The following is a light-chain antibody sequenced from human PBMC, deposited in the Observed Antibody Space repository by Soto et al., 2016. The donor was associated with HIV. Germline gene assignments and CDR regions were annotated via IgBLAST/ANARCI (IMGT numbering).Light chain of an antibody. J-gene: IGKJ5*01. Sequence: DIQMTQSPSSLSASIGDRVTITCRASQSISSWVAWYQQKPGKAPNLLIYKASNLESGVPSRFSGSGSGTEFTLTISSLQPEDFATYYCQQLNSYPITFGQGTRLEIK. V-gene: IGKV1-5*03. CDR3: QQLNSYPIT. CDR2: KAS. CDR1: QSISSW.